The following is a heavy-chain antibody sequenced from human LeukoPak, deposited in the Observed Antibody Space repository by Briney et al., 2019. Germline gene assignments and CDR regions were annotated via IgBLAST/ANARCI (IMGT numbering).Heavy chain of an antibody. V-gene: IGHV1-46*01. CDR2: INPSGGST. D-gene: IGHD3-10*01. J-gene: IGHJ4*02. CDR1: GYTFTSYY. Sequence: GASVKVSCKASGYTFTSYYMHWVRQAPGQGLEWMGIINPSGGSTSYAQKFQGRVTMTRDMSTSTVYMELSSLRSEDTAVYYCARVRAYGPGSYYNEGVDYWGQGTLVTVSS. CDR3: ARVRAYGPGSYYNEGVDY.